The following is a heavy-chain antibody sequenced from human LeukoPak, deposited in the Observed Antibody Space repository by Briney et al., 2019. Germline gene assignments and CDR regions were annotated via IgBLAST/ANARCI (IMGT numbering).Heavy chain of an antibody. V-gene: IGHV3-23*01. Sequence: GGSLRLSCAASGFTFSSYAMSWVRQAPGKGLEWVSAISGSGGSTYYADSVKGRFTISRDNSKNTLYLQMNSLRTEDTAFYYCAKVRPTRFVESSGWLELGYWGQGTLVTVSS. CDR3: AKVRPTRFVESSGWLELGY. J-gene: IGHJ4*02. D-gene: IGHD6-19*01. CDR2: ISGSGGST. CDR1: GFTFSSYA.